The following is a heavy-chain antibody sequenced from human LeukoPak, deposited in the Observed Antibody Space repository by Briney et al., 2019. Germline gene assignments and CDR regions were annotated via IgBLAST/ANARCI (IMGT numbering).Heavy chain of an antibody. D-gene: IGHD4-17*01. V-gene: IGHV3-23*01. CDR1: GFTFSSYA. J-gene: IGHJ4*02. CDR2: ISGSGGST. Sequence: GGSLRLSCAASGFTFSSYAMSWVRQAPGKGLEWVSAISGSGGSTYYADSVKGRFTISRDNAKNTLYLQMNSPRAEDTALYYCARGSRHGDYDFDDWGQGTLVTVSS. CDR3: ARGSRHGDYDFDD.